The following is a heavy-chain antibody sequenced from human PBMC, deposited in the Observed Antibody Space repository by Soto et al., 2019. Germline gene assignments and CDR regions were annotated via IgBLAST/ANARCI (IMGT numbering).Heavy chain of an antibody. CDR1: GYTFTGDA. Sequence: ASVKVSCKESGYTFTGDASHWVRQAPGQRLEWMGWINAGNGNTKYSQKFQGRVTITRDTSASTAYMELSSLRSEDTAVYYCACQHVYSSSWYANYWGQGTLVTVSS. CDR2: INAGNGNT. D-gene: IGHD6-13*01. J-gene: IGHJ4*02. CDR3: ACQHVYSSSWYANY. V-gene: IGHV1-3*01.